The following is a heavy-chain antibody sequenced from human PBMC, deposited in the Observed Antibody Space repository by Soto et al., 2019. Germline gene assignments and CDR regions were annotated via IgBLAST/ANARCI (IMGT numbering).Heavy chain of an antibody. CDR2: INAGNGNT. D-gene: IGHD2-15*01. J-gene: IGHJ5*02. CDR3: ARDACSGGSCYYPILGWFDP. V-gene: IGHV1-3*01. CDR1: GYTFTSYA. Sequence: QVQLVQSGAEVKKPGASVKVSCKASGYTFTSYAMHWVRQAPGQRLEWMGWINAGNGNTKYSQKFQGRVTITRDTSASTAYMELSSLRSEDTAVYYCARDACSGGSCYYPILGWFDPWGQGTLVTVSS.